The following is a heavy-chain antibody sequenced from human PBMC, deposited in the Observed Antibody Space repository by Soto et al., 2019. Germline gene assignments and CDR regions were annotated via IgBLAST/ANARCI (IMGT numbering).Heavy chain of an antibody. CDR2: IYSNGST. D-gene: IGHD2-15*01. J-gene: IGHJ6*02. CDR3: ARGGQVRGGLDV. Sequence: VQLVESGGGLIQPGGSLRLSCTASGITAISNYMSWVRHAPGKGLEWVSFIYSNGSTDYADTVKGRFSISRDTSNNMVYPQMDSLRAEDTAVYYCARGGQVRGGLDVWGQGTTVTVSS. CDR1: GITAISNY. V-gene: IGHV3-53*01.